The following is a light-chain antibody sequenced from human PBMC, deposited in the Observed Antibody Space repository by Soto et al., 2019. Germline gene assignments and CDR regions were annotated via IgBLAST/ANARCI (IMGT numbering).Light chain of an antibody. CDR2: EVS. CDR3: SSYAGSNGVL. J-gene: IGLJ2*01. Sequence: QSVLTQPPSASGSPGQSVTISCTGTSSDVGGYKYVSWYRQHPGKAPKLLIYEVSKRPSGVPDRFSGSKSGNTASLTVSGLQAEDEADYYCSSYAGSNGVLFGGGTKVTVL. CDR1: SSDVGGYKY. V-gene: IGLV2-8*01.